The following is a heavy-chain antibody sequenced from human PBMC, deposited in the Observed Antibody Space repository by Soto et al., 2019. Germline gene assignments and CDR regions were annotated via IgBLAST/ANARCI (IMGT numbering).Heavy chain of an antibody. D-gene: IGHD2-2*01. CDR2: IDTDGDIT. CDR1: GFTFSNFW. V-gene: IGHV3-74*01. Sequence: PGGSLRLSCTASGFTFSNFWMHWVRQAPGKGLVWVSRIDTDGDITHYPDSVKGRFTISRDNAKNTLYLQMNSLTADDTAVYYCVRGTVAVPGNDYWGQGTLVTVS. J-gene: IGHJ4*02. CDR3: VRGTVAVPGNDY.